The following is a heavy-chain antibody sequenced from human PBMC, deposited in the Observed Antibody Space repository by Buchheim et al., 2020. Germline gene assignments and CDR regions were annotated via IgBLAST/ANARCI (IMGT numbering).Heavy chain of an antibody. CDR2: IYYTGSS. D-gene: IGHD4-11*01. CDR1: GGSIRSYY. CDR3: ARHRTYTDWYFDL. J-gene: IGHJ2*01. V-gene: IGHV4-59*08. Sequence: QVQLQESGPGLVKPSETLSLTCTVSGGSIRSYYWSWIRQSPGKGLEWIGYIYYTGSSNYNPSFKSRVTLSVETSKKQFSLRLSSLTAADTSVYYCARHRTYTDWYFDLWGRGTL.